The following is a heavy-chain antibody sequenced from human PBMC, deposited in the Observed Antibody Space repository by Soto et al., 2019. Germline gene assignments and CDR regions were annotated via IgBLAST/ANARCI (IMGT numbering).Heavy chain of an antibody. D-gene: IGHD4-17*01. CDR1: GDSISSGGYY. J-gene: IGHJ4*02. CDR3: ARGLSVTLFDF. CDR2: IYYSGST. Sequence: QVQLQESGPGLVQPSQTLSLACTVSGDSISSGGYYWSWIRQHPGKGLEWIGYIYYSGSTFYNPSLKSRVTISVGTSKSQFSLKLSSVTAADTAVYYCARGLSVTLFDFWGQGTLVTVSS. V-gene: IGHV4-31*03.